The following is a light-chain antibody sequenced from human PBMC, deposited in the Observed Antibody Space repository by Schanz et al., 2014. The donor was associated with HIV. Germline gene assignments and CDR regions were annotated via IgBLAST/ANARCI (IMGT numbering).Light chain of an antibody. J-gene: IGLJ3*02. Sequence: QSALTQPPSASGSPGQSVTISCTGTSSDVGYYNFVSWYQQHPGNAPKLIIYEVINRPSGVPDRFSGSKSGNTASLTISGLQAEDEADYYCGSYSSGDSHWVFGGGTKLTVL. CDR1: SSDVGYYNF. CDR3: GSYSSGDSHWV. CDR2: EVI. V-gene: IGLV2-8*01.